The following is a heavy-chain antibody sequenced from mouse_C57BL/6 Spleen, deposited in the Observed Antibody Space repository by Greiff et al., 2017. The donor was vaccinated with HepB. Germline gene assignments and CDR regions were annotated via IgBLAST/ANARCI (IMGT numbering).Heavy chain of an antibody. J-gene: IGHJ1*03. CDR1: GYAFSSYW. CDR2: IYPGDGDT. V-gene: IGHV1-80*01. CDR3: ARKNYGREGYFDV. D-gene: IGHD1-1*01. Sequence: VKLMESGAELVKPGASVKISCKASGYAFSSYWMNWVKQRPGKGLEWIGQIYPGDGDTNYNGKFKGKATLTADKSSSTAYMQLSSLTSEDSAVYFCARKNYGREGYFDVWGTGTTVTVSS.